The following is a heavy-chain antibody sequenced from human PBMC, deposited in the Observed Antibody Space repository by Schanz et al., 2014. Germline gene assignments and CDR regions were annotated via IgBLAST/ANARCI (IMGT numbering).Heavy chain of an antibody. CDR3: VKTDAGWRFDY. V-gene: IGHV3-23*04. Sequence: EVQLVESGGDLVQPGGSLSLSCAASGFTFTTFAMTWVRQAPGKGLEWVSGISDRGDGTNYGDSVRGRFTISRDNSRNTVYLQMNNVGVDDTATYYCVKTDAGWRFDYWGQGTLVIVSS. J-gene: IGHJ4*02. CDR2: ISDRGDGT. CDR1: GFTFTTFA. D-gene: IGHD6-19*01.